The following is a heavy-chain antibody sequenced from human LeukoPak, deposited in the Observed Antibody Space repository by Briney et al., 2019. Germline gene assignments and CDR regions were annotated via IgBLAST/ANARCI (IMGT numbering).Heavy chain of an antibody. CDR2: IVSNGGNT. Sequence: GGSLRLSCAASGLTFSSHAMHWVRQAPGKGLEYVSAIVSNGGNTYYADSVRGRFTISRDNSKDTVYLQMGSLRPEDTAVYYCARGGYSAASDIWGQGALVTVSS. CDR1: GLTFSSHA. D-gene: IGHD3-22*01. V-gene: IGHV3-64*02. J-gene: IGHJ4*02. CDR3: ARGGYSAASDI.